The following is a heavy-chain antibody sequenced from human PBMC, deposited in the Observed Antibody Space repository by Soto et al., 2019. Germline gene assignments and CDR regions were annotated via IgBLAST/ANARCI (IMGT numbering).Heavy chain of an antibody. D-gene: IGHD2-21*01. V-gene: IGHV1-18*01. J-gene: IGHJ4*02. CDR3: AKSPRGDMATD. CDR2: INTYNGMT. Sequence: QVQLVQSGGEVKKPGASVTVSCKASGYTFINYHITWVRQAPGQGLEWMAWINTYNGMTDYAQRFQGRVTMTRDTSTSTAYMELRSLGSDDTAVYFCAKSPRGDMATDWGQGTLVTVSS. CDR1: GYTFINYH.